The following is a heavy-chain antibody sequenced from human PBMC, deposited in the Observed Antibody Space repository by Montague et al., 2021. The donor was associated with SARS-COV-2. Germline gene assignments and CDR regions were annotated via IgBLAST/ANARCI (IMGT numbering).Heavy chain of an antibody. D-gene: IGHD3-9*01. V-gene: IGHV2-5*01. CDR2: IYSNDEK. Sequence: PALVKPTQTLTLTCTFSGFSLSTPNVGVGWIRQPPGKALEWVAVIYSNDEKRYSPYLRNRLTITKDTAKNQVVLSLTYVNPVDTATYYCAHLIRYYDICTDIPFDYWGQGSQVTVSS. J-gene: IGHJ4*02. CDR3: AHLIRYYDICTDIPFDY. CDR1: GFSLSTPNVG.